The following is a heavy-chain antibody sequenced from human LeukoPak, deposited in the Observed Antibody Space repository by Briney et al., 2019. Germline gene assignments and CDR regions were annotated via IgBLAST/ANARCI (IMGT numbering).Heavy chain of an antibody. CDR1: GFTFSSYW. Sequence: PGGSLRLSCAASGFTFSSYWMSWVRQAPGKGLEWVANIKQDGSEKYYVDSVKGRFTISRDNAKNSLYLQMNSLRAEDTAVYYCARDPKVVAATIPFDYWGQGTLVTVSS. J-gene: IGHJ4*02. D-gene: IGHD2-15*01. V-gene: IGHV3-7*01. CDR3: ARDPKVVAATIPFDY. CDR2: IKQDGSEK.